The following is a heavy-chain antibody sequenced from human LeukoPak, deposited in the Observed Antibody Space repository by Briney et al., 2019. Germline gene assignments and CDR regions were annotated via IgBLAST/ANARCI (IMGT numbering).Heavy chain of an antibody. CDR1: GGSISSYY. J-gene: IGHJ3*02. V-gene: IGHV4-59*12. CDR2: IYYSGST. D-gene: IGHD1-1*01. CDR3: TRDILGVGVHHSFDI. Sequence: SETLSLTCTVSGGSISSYYWSWIRQPPGKGLEWIGYIYYSGSTNYNPSLKSRVTISIDTSKNQFFLKLSSVTAADTAVYYCTRDILGVGVHHSFDIWGQGTMVTVSS.